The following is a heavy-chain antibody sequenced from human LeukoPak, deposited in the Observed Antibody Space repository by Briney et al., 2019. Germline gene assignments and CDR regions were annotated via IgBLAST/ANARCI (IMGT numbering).Heavy chain of an antibody. V-gene: IGHV3-66*01. J-gene: IGHJ5*02. Sequence: GGSLRLSCVASGFTVSSNYVSWVRQAPGMGLEWVSVIFSDGSTYYADSVKGRFTISRDNSKNTLYLQMNNLRAEDTAVYYCARVMTAITNWFDPWGQGTLVTVSS. CDR2: IFSDGST. CDR3: ARVMTAITNWFDP. CDR1: GFTVSSNY. D-gene: IGHD2-21*02.